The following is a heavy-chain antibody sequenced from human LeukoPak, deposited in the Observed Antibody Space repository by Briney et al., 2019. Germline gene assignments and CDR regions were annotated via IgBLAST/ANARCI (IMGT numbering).Heavy chain of an antibody. Sequence: GGSLRLSCAASGFTFSSYGMHWVRQAPGKGLEWVAFIRYDGSNKYYADSVKGRFTISRDNSKNTLYLQMNSLRAEDTAVYYCAASATPGYCSSTSCYTDYWGQGTLVTVSS. CDR1: GFTFSSYG. V-gene: IGHV3-30*02. CDR2: IRYDGSNK. D-gene: IGHD2-2*02. J-gene: IGHJ4*02. CDR3: AASATPGYCSSTSCYTDY.